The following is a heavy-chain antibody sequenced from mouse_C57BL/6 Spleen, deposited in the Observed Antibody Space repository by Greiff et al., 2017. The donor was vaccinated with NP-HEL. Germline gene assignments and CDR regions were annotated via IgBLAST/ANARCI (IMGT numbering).Heavy chain of an antibody. J-gene: IGHJ4*01. Sequence: VQLQQSGAELVKPGASVKLSCKASGYTFTSYWMHWVKQRPGQGLEWIGMIHPNSGSTNYNEKFKSKATLTVDKSSSTAYMQLSSLTSEDSAVYYCARNDLRWDYAMDYWGQGTSVTVSS. CDR2: IHPNSGST. V-gene: IGHV1-64*01. CDR3: ARNDLRWDYAMDY. CDR1: GYTFTSYW. D-gene: IGHD1-1*01.